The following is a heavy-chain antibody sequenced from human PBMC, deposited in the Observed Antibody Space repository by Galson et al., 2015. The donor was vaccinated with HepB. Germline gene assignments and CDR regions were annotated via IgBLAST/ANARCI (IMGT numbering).Heavy chain of an antibody. CDR3: ATVYGGLLHLEH. D-gene: IGHD4/OR15-4a*01. V-gene: IGHV4-4*07. CDR2: ISSSGDI. J-gene: IGHJ1*01. Sequence: QVQLQESGPGLVKPSETLSLTCSVSGASISNSYWSWIRQPAGNRLEWIGRISSSGDINYSPSLKSRITMSLDTSNNQFSLKLTSVTAADTAIYYCATVYGGLLHLEHWGQGARVTVSS. CDR1: GASISNSY.